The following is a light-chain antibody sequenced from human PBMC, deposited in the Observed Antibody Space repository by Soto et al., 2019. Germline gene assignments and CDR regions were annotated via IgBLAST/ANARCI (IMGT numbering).Light chain of an antibody. CDR1: SSDVGGYNY. CDR2: EVS. J-gene: IGLJ2*01. V-gene: IGLV2-14*01. CDR3: SSYTSSSTLV. Sequence: QSVLTQPASVSGSPGQSITISCTGTSSDVGGYNYVSWYQQHPGKAPKLMIYEVSNRPSGVSNRFSGSKSGNTASLTISGLQAEDEADYYCSSYTSSSTLVFGGGTKVTVX.